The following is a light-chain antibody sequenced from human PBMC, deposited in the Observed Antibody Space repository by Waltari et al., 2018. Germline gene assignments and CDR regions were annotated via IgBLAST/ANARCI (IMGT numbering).Light chain of an antibody. J-gene: IGKJ3*01. Sequence: DSQMTQTPPSLSASVGDRLTITCRASPNLGTSFNWYQQTSGEPPKLLIYAASTFHSGAPSGFSGSGSGTEFTLSISSLQPEDFATYYCQDSYSTLSYTCGPGTRVDV. CDR3: QDSYSTLSYT. CDR1: PNLGTS. V-gene: IGKV1-39*01. CDR2: AAS.